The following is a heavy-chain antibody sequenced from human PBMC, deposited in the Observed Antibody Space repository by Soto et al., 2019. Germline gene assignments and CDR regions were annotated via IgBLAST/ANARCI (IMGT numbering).Heavy chain of an antibody. D-gene: IGHD2-2*01. CDR2: IYSSGSA. Sequence: PSETLSLTCTVSGGSISSYYWSWIRQPPGKGLEWIGYIYSSGSANYNPSLKSRVTISRDNAKNSLYLQMNSLRAEDTAVYYCAREYCSSTSCLNWFDPWGQGTLVTVSS. V-gene: IGHV4-4*08. J-gene: IGHJ5*02. CDR3: AREYCSSTSCLNWFDP. CDR1: GGSISSYY.